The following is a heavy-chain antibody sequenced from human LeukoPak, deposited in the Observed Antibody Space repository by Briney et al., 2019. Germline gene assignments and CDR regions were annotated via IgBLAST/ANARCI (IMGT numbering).Heavy chain of an antibody. CDR1: GFTFTNYA. Sequence: GGSLRLSCAASGFTFTNYAMSWVRQAPGKGLEWVSIVGGGGDNTFYADSVKGRFIISRDNSKNTLYLQMNSLRVKDTALYYCARAVPGFDSWGQGTLVTVSS. CDR2: VGGGGDNT. V-gene: IGHV3-23*01. J-gene: IGHJ4*02. CDR3: ARAVPGFDS.